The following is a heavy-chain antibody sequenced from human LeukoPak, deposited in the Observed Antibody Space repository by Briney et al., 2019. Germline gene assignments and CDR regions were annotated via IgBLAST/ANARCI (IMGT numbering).Heavy chain of an antibody. CDR3: ATDGDSYGYYYYDYMEA. J-gene: IGHJ6*03. D-gene: IGHD2-21*02. V-gene: IGHV1-2*06. CDR2: INPNSGGT. Sequence: ASVKVSCKASGYTFTGYYMRWVRQAPGQGLEWMGRINPNSGGTNYDQKFQGRVTITRDTSNSKAYLELSMVRLDAQAVSDCATDGDSYGYYYYDYMEAWGKGTTVTVSS. CDR1: GYTFTGYY.